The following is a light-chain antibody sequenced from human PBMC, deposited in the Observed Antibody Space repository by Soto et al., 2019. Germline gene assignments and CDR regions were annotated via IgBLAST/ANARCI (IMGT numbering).Light chain of an antibody. CDR3: QQYYSTPYT. J-gene: IGKJ2*01. V-gene: IGKV4-1*01. CDR1: QSVLYSSNNANY. CDR2: WAS. Sequence: DIVMTQSPDSLAVSLGERATINCKSSQSVLYSSNNANYLAWYQQKPGQPPKLLIHWASARETGVPDRFSGSGSGTDFTLTFSRLQTEDVAVYYCQQYYSTPYTFGQGTKLEIK.